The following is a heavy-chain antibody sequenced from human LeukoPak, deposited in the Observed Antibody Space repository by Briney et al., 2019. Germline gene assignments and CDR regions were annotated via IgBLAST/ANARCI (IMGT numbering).Heavy chain of an antibody. J-gene: IGHJ4*02. Sequence: PGGSLRLSCAASGFTFSDHYMSWIRQAPGKGLEWLSHISISGETSYNAGSVKGRFTISRDNGKSTLYLQMNSLRVEDTAVYYCTRYGDPGNKVDYWGQGTLVTVSS. V-gene: IGHV3-11*01. CDR2: ISISGETS. D-gene: IGHD1-14*01. CDR3: TRYGDPGNKVDY. CDR1: GFTFSDHY.